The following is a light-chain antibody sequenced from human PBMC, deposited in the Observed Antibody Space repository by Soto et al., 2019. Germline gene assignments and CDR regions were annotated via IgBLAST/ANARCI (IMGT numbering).Light chain of an antibody. CDR2: GAS. CDR3: QQYGNSPFT. V-gene: IGKV3-20*01. CDR1: QSISSTS. J-gene: IGKJ5*01. Sequence: PGERATLSCRASQSISSTSLAWYQQKPGQAPRLLIYGASTRATGIPDRFSGSESGTDFTLTISRLEPEDFVVYYCQQYGNSPFTFGQGTRLEI.